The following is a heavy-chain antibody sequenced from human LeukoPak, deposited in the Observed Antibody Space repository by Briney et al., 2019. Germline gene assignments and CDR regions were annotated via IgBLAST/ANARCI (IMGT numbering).Heavy chain of an antibody. J-gene: IGHJ4*02. CDR2: IYDSGST. CDR3: ARHPIRYFDWLLGGDYYSDY. CDR1: GGSISSGGYY. Sequence: SQTLSLTCTVSGGSISSGGYYWSWIRQHPGKGLEWIGSIYDSGSTYYNPSLKSRVTISVDTSKNQFSLKLSSVTAADTAVYYCARHPIRYFDWLLGGDYYSDYWGQGTLVTVSS. D-gene: IGHD3-9*01. V-gene: IGHV4-39*01.